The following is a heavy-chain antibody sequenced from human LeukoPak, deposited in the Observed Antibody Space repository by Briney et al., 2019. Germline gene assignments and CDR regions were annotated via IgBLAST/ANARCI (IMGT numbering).Heavy chain of an antibody. J-gene: IGHJ5*02. D-gene: IGHD6-13*01. CDR2: IYHSGST. CDR1: GGSILSGNW. CDR3: ARMGIAAGSNWLDP. V-gene: IGHV4-4*02. Sequence: SGTLSLTCTVSGGSILSGNWWNWVRQPPGKGLEWIGEIYHSGSTNYNPSLKSRVTISVDKSKSQFSLRLISATAADTAAYYCARMGIAAGSNWLDPWGQGILVTVSS.